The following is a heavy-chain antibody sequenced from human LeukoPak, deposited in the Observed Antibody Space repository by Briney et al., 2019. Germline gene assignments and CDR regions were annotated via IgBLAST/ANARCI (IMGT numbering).Heavy chain of an antibody. CDR2: INPNSGGT. CDR3: ARDAPDYEPYFDY. Sequence: VDSVTLSCKASGYTFTGYYMHWVRQAPGQGLEWMGWINPNSGGTNYAQKFQGRVTMTRDTSISTAYMELSRLRSDDTAVYYCARDAPDYEPYFDYWGQGTLVTVSS. CDR1: GYTFTGYY. V-gene: IGHV1-2*02. J-gene: IGHJ4*02. D-gene: IGHD4-17*01.